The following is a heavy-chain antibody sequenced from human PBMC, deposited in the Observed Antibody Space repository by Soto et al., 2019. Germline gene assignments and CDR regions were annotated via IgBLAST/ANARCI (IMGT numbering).Heavy chain of an antibody. CDR1: GFTFSSYG. V-gene: IGHV3-30*18. J-gene: IGHJ4*02. Sequence: QVQLVESGGGVVQPGRSLRLSCAASGFTFSSYGMPCVRQAPGKGLEWVAVISYDGSNKYYADSVKGRLTISRDNSKDTGELQMHSLRAEDTAVYYCAKVGVCSSTSCYPGPFEYWCQGTLVSVSS. CDR2: ISYDGSNK. D-gene: IGHD2-2*01. CDR3: AKVGVCSSTSCYPGPFEY.